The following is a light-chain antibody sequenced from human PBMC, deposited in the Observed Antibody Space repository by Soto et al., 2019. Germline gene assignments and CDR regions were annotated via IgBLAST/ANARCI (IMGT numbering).Light chain of an antibody. CDR3: QKYNSAPLT. CDR1: LHISNY. Sequence: DIQMTQSPSSLSASVGDRVTITCRASLHISNYLAWYDQKPGQIPKRVIYAASTWQAGVPSRFSGSGSGTEFTLTISSLQPEDFAVYYCQKYNSAPLTFGGGTQVEI. V-gene: IGKV1-27*01. J-gene: IGKJ4*02. CDR2: AAS.